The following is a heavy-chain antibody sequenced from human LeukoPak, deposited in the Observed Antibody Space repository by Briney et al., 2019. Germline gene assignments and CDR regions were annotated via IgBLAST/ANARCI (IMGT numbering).Heavy chain of an antibody. D-gene: IGHD2-2*01. Sequence: GGSLRLSCAASGXTFSSYGMHWVRQAPGKGLEWVAVISYDGSNKYYADSVKGRFTISRDKSKNTLYLQMNSLRAEDTAVYYCAKESHRYCSSTSCPRGVDYWGQGTLVTVSS. CDR2: ISYDGSNK. CDR3: AKESHRYCSSTSCPRGVDY. J-gene: IGHJ4*02. V-gene: IGHV3-30*18. CDR1: GXTFSSYG.